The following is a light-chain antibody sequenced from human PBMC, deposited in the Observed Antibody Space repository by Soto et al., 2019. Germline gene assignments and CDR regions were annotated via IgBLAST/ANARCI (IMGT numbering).Light chain of an antibody. J-gene: IGKJ1*01. CDR2: GAS. CDR1: QSVSSSY. V-gene: IGKV3-20*01. Sequence: EIVLSKSPGTLSLSTGERATLSCRASQSVSSSYLAWYQQKPGQAPRLLIYGASTRATGIPARFSGSGSGTEFTLTISRLEPEDFAVYYCQQYGSSPWTFGQGTKVDIK. CDR3: QQYGSSPWT.